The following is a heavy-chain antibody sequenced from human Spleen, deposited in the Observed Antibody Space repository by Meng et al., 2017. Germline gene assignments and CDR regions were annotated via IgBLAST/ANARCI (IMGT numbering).Heavy chain of an antibody. CDR2: IKNGGSGK. J-gene: IGHJ4*02. CDR3: AREYFAGGGRCYCNFDS. CDR1: GFTFSSYC. Sequence: GESLKISCAASGFTFSSYCMNWVRQAPGKGLEWVANIKNGGSGKYYADSLKGRFTISRDNSKNSLYLQMNSLRAEDTAVYYCAREYFAGGGRCYCNFDSWGQGTLVTVSS. V-gene: IGHV3-7*03. D-gene: IGHD2-15*01.